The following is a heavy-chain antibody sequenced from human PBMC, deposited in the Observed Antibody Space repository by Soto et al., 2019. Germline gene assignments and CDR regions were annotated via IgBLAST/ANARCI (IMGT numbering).Heavy chain of an antibody. CDR3: ARHPERIAEIGWFDP. J-gene: IGHJ5*02. CDR2: ISSSSSTI. V-gene: IGHV3-48*01. Sequence: GGSLRLSCASSGFTFISYSMNWVRQAPGKGLEWVSYISSSSSTIYYADSVKGRFTISRDNAKNSLYLQMNSLRAEDTAVYYCARHPERIAEIGWFDPWGQGTLVTVSS. D-gene: IGHD6-13*01. CDR1: GFTFISYS.